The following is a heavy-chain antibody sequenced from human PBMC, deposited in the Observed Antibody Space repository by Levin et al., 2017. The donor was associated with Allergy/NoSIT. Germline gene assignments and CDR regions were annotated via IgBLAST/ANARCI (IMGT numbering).Heavy chain of an antibody. J-gene: IGHJ4*02. CDR2: TSSSGSTI. Sequence: PGGSLRLSCAASGFTFSSYEMNWVRQAPGKGLEWVSYTSSSGSTIYYADSVKGRFTISRDNAKHSLYLQMNSLRAEDTAVYYCARQLGNFWSGYNYFDSWGQGTLVTVSS. CDR1: GFTFSSYE. CDR3: ARQLGNFWSGYNYFDS. D-gene: IGHD3-3*01. V-gene: IGHV3-48*03.